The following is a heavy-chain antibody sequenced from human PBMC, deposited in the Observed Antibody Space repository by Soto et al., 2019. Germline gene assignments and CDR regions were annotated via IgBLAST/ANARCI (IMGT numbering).Heavy chain of an antibody. CDR2: MNPINGAT. Sequence: ASVKVSCKASGYDFTAYDINWVRQASGQGLEWMGWMNPINGATGSARRFQGRVSMTRNTATGTAYLELTSLRSDDTAVYYCGRGPSPRAPAGGTPFYYAMDVWGQGTTVTVSS. CDR3: GRGPSPRAPAGGTPFYYAMDV. D-gene: IGHD6-13*01. CDR1: GYDFTAYD. V-gene: IGHV1-8*02. J-gene: IGHJ6*02.